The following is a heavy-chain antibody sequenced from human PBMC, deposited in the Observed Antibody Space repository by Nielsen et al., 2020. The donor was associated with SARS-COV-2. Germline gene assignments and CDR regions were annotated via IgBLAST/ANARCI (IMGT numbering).Heavy chain of an antibody. Sequence: ASVKVSCKASGYTFTGYYMHWVRQAPGQGLEWMGWINPNSGGTNYAQKFQGRVTMTRDTSTSTVYMELSSLKSDDTAVYFCARDWWGIAAAVYTRGYFDYWGQGTLVTVSS. CDR3: ARDWWGIAAAVYTRGYFDY. D-gene: IGHD6-13*01. CDR2: INPNSGGT. J-gene: IGHJ4*02. V-gene: IGHV1-2*02. CDR1: GYTFTGYY.